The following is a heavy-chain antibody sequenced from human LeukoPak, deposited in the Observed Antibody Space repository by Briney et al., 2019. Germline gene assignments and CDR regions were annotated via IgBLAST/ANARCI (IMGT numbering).Heavy chain of an antibody. CDR1: GGSITSNYHY. D-gene: IGHD3-22*01. CDR3: ARLLGNSYYSFDS. V-gene: IGHV4-39*01. J-gene: IGHJ4*02. CDR2: IYHGGPT. Sequence: PSETLSLTCTVPGGSITSNYHYWGWIRQPPGKGLEWMGNIYHGGPTYYSPSLQSRITISVDTSKNQFYVKLRSVTAADTAVYYCARLLGNSYYSFDSWGQGTLVTVSS.